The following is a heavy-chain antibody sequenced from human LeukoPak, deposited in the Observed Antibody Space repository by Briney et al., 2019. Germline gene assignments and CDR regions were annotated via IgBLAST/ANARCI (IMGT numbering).Heavy chain of an antibody. V-gene: IGHV4-59*01. CDR3: ARGNSSGWYGGFDD. CDR1: RGSITDNY. D-gene: IGHD6-19*01. Sequence: SETLSLTCTVSRGSITDNYWSWIRQPPGKGPEWIGYVYYSGGGTNYNPSLKSRVTMSVDTSKNHFSLKLGSVTAADTAVYYCARGNSSGWYGGFDDWGQGVLVTVSS. J-gene: IGHJ4*02. CDR2: VYYSGGGT.